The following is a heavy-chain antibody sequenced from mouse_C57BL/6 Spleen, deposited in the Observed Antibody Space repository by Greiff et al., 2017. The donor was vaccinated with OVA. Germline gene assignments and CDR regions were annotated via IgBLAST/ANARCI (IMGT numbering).Heavy chain of an antibody. D-gene: IGHD2-3*01. V-gene: IGHV2-4*01. CDR1: GFSLTSYG. Sequence: VQLQQSGPGLVQPSQSLSITCTVSGFSLTSYGVHWVRQPPGKGLEWLGVIWSGGSTDYNAAFISRLSISKDNSKSQVFFKMNSLQADDTAIYYCAKNSVDGYYVGWYFDVWGTGTTVTVSS. CDR3: AKNSVDGYYVGWYFDV. CDR2: IWSGGST. J-gene: IGHJ1*03.